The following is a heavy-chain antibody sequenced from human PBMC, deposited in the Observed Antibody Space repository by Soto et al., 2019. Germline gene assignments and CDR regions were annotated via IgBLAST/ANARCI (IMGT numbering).Heavy chain of an antibody. V-gene: IGHV3-74*01. J-gene: IGHJ4*02. Sequence: GESRRLFWAASGFTFSRYLMHWVRQVPGKGLRWVSRIDEYGNTINYADSVNGRFTISRDNARNTLYLEMNSLRAEDTALYYCTRDIGGKGAYWGPGTLVTVSS. CDR3: TRDIGGKGAY. CDR2: IDEYGNTI. D-gene: IGHD3-10*01. CDR1: GFTFSRYL.